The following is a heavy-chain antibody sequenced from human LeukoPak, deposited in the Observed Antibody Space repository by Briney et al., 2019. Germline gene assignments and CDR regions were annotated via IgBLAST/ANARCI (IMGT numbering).Heavy chain of an antibody. J-gene: IGHJ6*03. CDR2: IYYSGST. CDR3: ARHRYGDYYYYYYYMDV. Sequence: SETLSLTCTVSGGSISSYYWSWIRQPPGKGLEWIGYIYYSGSTNYNPSLKSRVTISVDTSKNQFSLKLSSVTAADTAVYYCARHRYGDYYYYYYYMDVWGKGTTVTISS. CDR1: GGSISSYY. V-gene: IGHV4-59*08. D-gene: IGHD4-17*01.